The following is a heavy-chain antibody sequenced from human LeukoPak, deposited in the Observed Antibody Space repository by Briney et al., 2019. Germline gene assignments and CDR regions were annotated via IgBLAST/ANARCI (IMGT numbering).Heavy chain of an antibody. V-gene: IGHV2-5*02. CDR3: AHRTDSSSWTGDYFDY. Sequence: SGPTLVKPTQTLTLTCTFSGFSLSTSGVGVGWIRQPPGKALEWLALIYWDDDKRYSPSLKSRLTITKVTSKNQVVLTMTNMDPVDTATYYCAHRTDSSSWTGDYFDYWGQGTLVTVSS. D-gene: IGHD6-13*01. CDR2: IYWDDDK. CDR1: GFSLSTSGVG. J-gene: IGHJ4*02.